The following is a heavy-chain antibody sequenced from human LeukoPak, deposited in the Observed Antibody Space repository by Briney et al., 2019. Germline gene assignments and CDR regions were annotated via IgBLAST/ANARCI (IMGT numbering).Heavy chain of an antibody. CDR3: ARVSDSSGYYIDY. Sequence: PSETLSLTCAVSGGSISSSNWWSWVRQPPGKGLEWIGEIYHSGSTNYNPSLKSRVTISVDKSKNQFSLKLSPVTAADTAVYYCARVSDSSGYYIDYWGQGTLVTVSS. CDR1: GGSISSSNW. CDR2: IYHSGST. D-gene: IGHD3-22*01. V-gene: IGHV4-4*02. J-gene: IGHJ4*02.